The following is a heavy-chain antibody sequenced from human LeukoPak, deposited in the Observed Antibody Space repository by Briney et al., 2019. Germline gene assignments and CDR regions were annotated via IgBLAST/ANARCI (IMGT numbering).Heavy chain of an antibody. D-gene: IGHD6-13*01. Sequence: GGSLRLSCAASGFTFSSYGMHWVRQAPGKGPEWVAGIWYDGSNKYYADSVKGRFTISRDNSKNTLYLQMNSLRAEDTAVYYCARGSYSSSWYWGFDYWGQGTLVTVSS. CDR2: IWYDGSNK. V-gene: IGHV3-33*01. J-gene: IGHJ4*02. CDR3: ARGSYSSSWYWGFDY. CDR1: GFTFSSYG.